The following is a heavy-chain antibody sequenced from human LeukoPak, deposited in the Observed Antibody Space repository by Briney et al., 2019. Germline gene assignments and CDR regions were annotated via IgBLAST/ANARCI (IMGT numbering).Heavy chain of an antibody. CDR1: GYTFTSYG. CDR2: ISPYNGNT. V-gene: IGHV1-18*01. CDR3: ARESRFGGYDSSGYYPSDY. Sequence: ASVTVSCKASGYTFTSYGISWVRQAPGQGLEWMGWISPYNGNTNYAQKLQGRVTMTTDTSTSTAYMELRSLRSDDTAVYYCARESRFGGYDSSGYYPSDYWGQGTLVTVSS. J-gene: IGHJ4*02. D-gene: IGHD3-22*01.